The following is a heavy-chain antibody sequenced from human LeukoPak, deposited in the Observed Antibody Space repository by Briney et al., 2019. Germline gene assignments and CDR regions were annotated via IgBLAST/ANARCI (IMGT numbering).Heavy chain of an antibody. Sequence: SETLSLTCTVSGYSISSGYYWGWIRQPPGKGLEWIGSIYHSGSTYYNPSLKSRVTISVDTSKNQFSLKLSSVTAADTAVYYCARWYHGSGSYYNRWFDPWGQGTLVTVSS. CDR3: ARWYHGSGSYYNRWFDP. D-gene: IGHD3-10*01. V-gene: IGHV4-38-2*02. J-gene: IGHJ5*02. CDR2: IYHSGST. CDR1: GYSISSGYY.